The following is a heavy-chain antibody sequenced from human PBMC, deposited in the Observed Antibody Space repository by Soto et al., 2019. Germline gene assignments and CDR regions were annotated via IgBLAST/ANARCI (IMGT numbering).Heavy chain of an antibody. CDR2: LIPIFGTA. Sequence: QVQLVQSGAEVKKPGSSVKVSCKASGGTFSSYAISWVRQAPGQWLEWMGGLIPIFGTANYAQKFQGRFKITADESTSTAYMELSSLRSEDTAVYYCARDQDSGNGIKLLYYYYMDVCGQGTKVTGYS. V-gene: IGHV1-69*12. CDR3: ARDQDSGNGIKLLYYYYMDV. D-gene: IGHD5-12*01. CDR1: GGTFSSYA. J-gene: IGHJ6*02.